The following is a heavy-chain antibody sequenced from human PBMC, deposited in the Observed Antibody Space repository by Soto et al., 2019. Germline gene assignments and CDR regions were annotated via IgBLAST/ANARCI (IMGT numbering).Heavy chain of an antibody. Sequence: EVQLLESGGGLVSPGGSLRFSLAASGFTFSGYALSWVRQAPGKGLEWLAGITFRGDYTYYADSVKGRFSLSRDNSRNRLDLQMNNLKVEDTALYYCAKLGTMGVFDNWGQGTLLTVSS. CDR3: AKLGTMGVFDN. CDR1: GFTFSGYA. J-gene: IGHJ4*02. CDR2: ITFRGDYT. V-gene: IGHV3-23*01. D-gene: IGHD1-26*01.